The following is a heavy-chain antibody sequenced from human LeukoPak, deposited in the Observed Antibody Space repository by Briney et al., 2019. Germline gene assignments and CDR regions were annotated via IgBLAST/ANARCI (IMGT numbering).Heavy chain of an antibody. CDR1: GYTFTSYY. D-gene: IGHD5-18*01. CDR2: INPTAGSA. J-gene: IGHJ5*02. CDR3: ARENHGNLIQLWSYNWFDP. Sequence: GASVKVSCKASGYTFTSYYMHWVRQAPGQGLEWMGIINPTAGSASYAQEFQGRVTMTTDTSTSTAYMELRSLRSDDTAVYYCARENHGNLIQLWSYNWFDPWGQGTLVTVSS. V-gene: IGHV1-46*01.